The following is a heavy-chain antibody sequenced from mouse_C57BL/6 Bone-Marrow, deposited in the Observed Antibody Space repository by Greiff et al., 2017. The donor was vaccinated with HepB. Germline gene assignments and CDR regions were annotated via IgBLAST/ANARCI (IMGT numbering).Heavy chain of an antibody. CDR2: IWRGGST. J-gene: IGHJ4*01. V-gene: IGHV2-5*01. CDR3: AKRGAAQATLYAMDY. CDR1: GFSLTSYG. D-gene: IGHD3-2*02. Sequence: QVQLQQSGPGLVQPSQSLSITCTVSGFSLTSYGVHWVRQSPGKGLEWLGVIWRGGSTDYNAAFMSRLSITKDNSKSQVFFKMNSLQADDTAIYYGAKRGAAQATLYAMDYWGQGTSVTVSS.